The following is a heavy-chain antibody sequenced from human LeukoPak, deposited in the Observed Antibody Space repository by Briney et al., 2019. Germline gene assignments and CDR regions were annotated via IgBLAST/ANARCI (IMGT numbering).Heavy chain of an antibody. V-gene: IGHV3-64*01. D-gene: IGHD6-13*01. CDR3: ARGSSSWYVPFDY. CDR2: ISINGGST. Sequence: GGSLRLSCAASGFTFSSYNMHWVRQAPGKGLEYVSAISINGGSTYYANSVKGRFTMSRDNSKNTLYLQMDSLRAEDMAVYYCARGSSSWYVPFDYSGQGTLVTVSS. J-gene: IGHJ4*02. CDR1: GFTFSSYN.